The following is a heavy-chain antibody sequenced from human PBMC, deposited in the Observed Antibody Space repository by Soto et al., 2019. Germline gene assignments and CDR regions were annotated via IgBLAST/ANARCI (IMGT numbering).Heavy chain of an antibody. CDR3: ARAGPYVLRFLEWLQDRHYYYGMDV. CDR1: GYTFTNYY. J-gene: IGHJ6*02. CDR2: INPSGGST. V-gene: IGHV1-46*01. D-gene: IGHD3-3*01. Sequence: ASVKVSCKASGYTFTNYYIHWVRQAPGQGLEWMGIINPSGGSTSYSQRFQGRVTITRDTSTSTAYMELSGLRSEDTAVYYCARAGPYVLRFLEWLQDRHYYYGMDVWGQGTTVTVSS.